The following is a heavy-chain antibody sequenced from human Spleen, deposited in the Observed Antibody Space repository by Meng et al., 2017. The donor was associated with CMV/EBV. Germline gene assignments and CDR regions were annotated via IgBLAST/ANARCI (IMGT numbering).Heavy chain of an antibody. CDR2: IYYSGST. J-gene: IGHJ4*02. CDR3: NLRITMVRGANFDY. Sequence: QVQLQESGPGLVKPSXXXXXXCXVSGGSISSGDYYWSWIRQPPGKGLEWIGYIYYSGSTYYNPSLKSRVTISIDTSKNQFSLKLSSVTAADTAVYYCNLRITMVRGANFDYWGQGTLVTVSS. CDR1: GGSISSGDYY. D-gene: IGHD3-10*01. V-gene: IGHV4-30-4*08.